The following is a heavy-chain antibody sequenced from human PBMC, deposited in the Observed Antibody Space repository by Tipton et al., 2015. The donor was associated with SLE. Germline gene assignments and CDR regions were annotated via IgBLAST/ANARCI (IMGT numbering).Heavy chain of an antibody. CDR1: GFTFSAYT. CDR2: ISNVGGSL. Sequence: GSLRLSCAASGFTFSAYTMFWVRQAPGKGLEWVSVISNVGGSLHIADSVKGRFTISRDNAKNSLYLQINSLRAEDTALYYCARDTKANSGYDYYFDYWGQGTLVTVSS. CDR3: ARDTKANSGYDYYFDY. V-gene: IGHV3-23*01. J-gene: IGHJ4*02. D-gene: IGHD5-12*01.